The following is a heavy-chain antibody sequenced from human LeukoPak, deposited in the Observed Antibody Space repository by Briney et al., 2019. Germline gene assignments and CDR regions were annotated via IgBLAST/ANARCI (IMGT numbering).Heavy chain of an antibody. CDR2: ISWNSGSR. Sequence: PGRSLRLSCAASGFTFDDYAMHWVRQAPGKGLEWVSGISWNSGSRGYADSVKGRFTISRDNAKNSLYLQMNSLRAEDTALYYCAKEYCGGDCYLDYWGQGTLVTVSS. CDR3: AKEYCGGDCYLDY. J-gene: IGHJ4*02. D-gene: IGHD2-21*02. CDR1: GFTFDDYA. V-gene: IGHV3-9*01.